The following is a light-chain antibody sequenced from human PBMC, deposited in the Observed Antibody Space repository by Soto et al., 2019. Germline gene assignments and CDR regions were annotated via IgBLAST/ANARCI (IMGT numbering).Light chain of an antibody. CDR1: ESVRTN. J-gene: IGKJ1*01. CDR2: GAS. CDR3: QQYNNWSPRT. Sequence: ETVVTQSPATLSVSPGETATLSCRASESVRTNLAWYQQKPGQAPRLLIYGASNRATGIPARFSGSGSGTEFTLTISSLQSEDFAVYYCQQYNNWSPRTFGQGTKVEIK. V-gene: IGKV3-15*01.